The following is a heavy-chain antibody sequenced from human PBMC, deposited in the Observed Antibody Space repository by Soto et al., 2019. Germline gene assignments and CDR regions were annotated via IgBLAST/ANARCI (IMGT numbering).Heavy chain of an antibody. CDR1: GFTFSSYG. Sequence: GGSLRLSCAASGFTFSSYGMHWVRQAPGKGLEWVAVIWYDGSNKYYSDSVKGRFTISRDNSKNTLYLQMNSLRAEDTAVYYCARDLNERGPVAGKGGENDAFDIWGQGTMVTVSS. D-gene: IGHD6-19*01. V-gene: IGHV3-33*01. CDR2: IWYDGSNK. J-gene: IGHJ3*02. CDR3: ARDLNERGPVAGKGGENDAFDI.